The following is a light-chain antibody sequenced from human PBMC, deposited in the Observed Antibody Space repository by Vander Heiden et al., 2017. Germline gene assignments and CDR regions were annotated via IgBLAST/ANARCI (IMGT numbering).Light chain of an antibody. J-gene: IGLJ3*02. CDR1: ALPKQY. CDR3: QSADSSGARGV. CDR2: KDT. Sequence: SYDLTQPPPVPVSPGQTARITCSGDALPKQYAYWYQQKPGQAPVLVIYKDTERPSGIPERFSGSSSGKTVTLTISGVQSEDEADYYCQSADSSGARGVFGGGTKLTVL. V-gene: IGLV3-25*03.